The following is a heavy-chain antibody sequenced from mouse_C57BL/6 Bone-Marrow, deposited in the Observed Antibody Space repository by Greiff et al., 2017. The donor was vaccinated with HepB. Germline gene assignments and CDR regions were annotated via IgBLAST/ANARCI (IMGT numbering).Heavy chain of an antibody. V-gene: IGHV14-4*01. J-gene: IGHJ2*01. CDR1: GFNIKDDY. D-gene: IGHD1-1*01. Sequence: VQLQQSGAELVRPGASVKLSCTASGFNIKDDYMHWVKQRPEQGLEWIGWIDPENGDTEYASKFQGKATITADTSSNTAYLQLSSLTSEDTAVYYCTTGITTVRNYWGQGTTLTVSS. CDR2: IDPENGDT. CDR3: TTGITTVRNY.